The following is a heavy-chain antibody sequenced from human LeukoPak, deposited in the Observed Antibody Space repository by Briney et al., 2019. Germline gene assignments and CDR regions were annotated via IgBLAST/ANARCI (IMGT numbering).Heavy chain of an antibody. CDR1: GFTFSSYE. CDR2: ISSSGSTI. D-gene: IGHD3-3*01. Sequence: GGSLRLSCAASGFTFSSYEMNWVRQAPGKGLEWVSYISSSGSTIYYADSVKGRFTISRDNAKNSLYLQMNSLRAEDTAVYYCAREDLRFLEWLLTPFDYWGQGTLVTVSS. CDR3: AREDLRFLEWLLTPFDY. J-gene: IGHJ4*02. V-gene: IGHV3-48*03.